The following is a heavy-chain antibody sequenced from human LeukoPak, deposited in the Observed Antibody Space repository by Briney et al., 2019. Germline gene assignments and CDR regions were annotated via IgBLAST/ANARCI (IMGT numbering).Heavy chain of an antibody. CDR3: AALDPVSSSWVLGYFDF. CDR1: RGTFSSYA. D-gene: IGHD6-13*01. Sequence: SVKVSCKASRGTFSSYAISWVRQAPGQGLEWMGGIIPIFGTANYAQKFQGRVTITADESTSTAYMELSSLRSEDTAVYYCAALDPVSSSWVLGYFDFWGQGTLVTVSS. J-gene: IGHJ4*02. CDR2: IIPIFGTA. V-gene: IGHV1-69*13.